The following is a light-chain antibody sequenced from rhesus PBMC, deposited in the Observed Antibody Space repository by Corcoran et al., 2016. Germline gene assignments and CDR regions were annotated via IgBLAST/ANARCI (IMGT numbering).Light chain of an antibody. CDR2: EAS. Sequence: EIVMTQSPATLALSPGERVTLSCRASQSVSRFLAWYHHKPGQAPRLLIYEASKRATGITDRFSGRGSGAEFTLPIASLEPEDVGVFFCLQSSDWPYSFGQGTKVEIK. CDR1: QSVSRF. J-gene: IGKJ2*01. V-gene: IGKV3-24*04. CDR3: LQSSDWPYS.